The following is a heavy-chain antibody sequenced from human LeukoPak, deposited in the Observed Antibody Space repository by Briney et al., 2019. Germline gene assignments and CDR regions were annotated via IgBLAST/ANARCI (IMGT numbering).Heavy chain of an antibody. CDR3: ARAAYDSSGYLTL. CDR1: GFTFNIYA. CDR2: ISGSGGST. Sequence: GGSLRLSCAASGFTFNIYAMSWVRQAPGKGLEWVSAISGSGGSTYYADSVKGRFTISRDNSKNTLYLQMNRLRAEDTAVYYCARAAYDSSGYLTLWGQGTLVTVPS. J-gene: IGHJ4*02. D-gene: IGHD3-22*01. V-gene: IGHV3-23*01.